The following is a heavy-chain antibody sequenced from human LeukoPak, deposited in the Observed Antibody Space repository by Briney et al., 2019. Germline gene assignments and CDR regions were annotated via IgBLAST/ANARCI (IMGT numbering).Heavy chain of an antibody. D-gene: IGHD6-19*01. CDR2: IKQDGSEK. CDR3: ALNRGSGWYFHY. V-gene: IGHV3-7*01. CDR1: RFTFSSYW. J-gene: IGHJ4*02. Sequence: GGSLRLSCAASRFTFSSYWMSWVRQAPGKGLEWVANIKQDGSEKYYVDSVEGRFTISRDNAKNSLYLQMTSLRVEDTAVYYCALNRGSGWYFHYWGQGTLVTVSS.